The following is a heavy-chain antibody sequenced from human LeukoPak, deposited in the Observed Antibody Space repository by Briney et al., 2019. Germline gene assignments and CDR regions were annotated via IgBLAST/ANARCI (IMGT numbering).Heavy chain of an antibody. CDR3: ARWGIAAAGN. CDR1: GFTSSSYT. Sequence: GRSVRLSCAASGFTSSSYTMHWVRQAPGKGLKWVSYISSRSVTIYYADSVKGRFTISRDNAKNSLYLQMNSLRAEDTAVYYCARWGIAAAGNWGQGTLVTVSS. CDR2: ISSRSVTI. J-gene: IGHJ4*02. V-gene: IGHV3-48*04. D-gene: IGHD6-13*01.